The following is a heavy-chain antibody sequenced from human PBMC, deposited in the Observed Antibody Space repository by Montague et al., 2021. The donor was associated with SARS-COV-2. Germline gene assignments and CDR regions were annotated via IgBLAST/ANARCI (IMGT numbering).Heavy chain of an antibody. CDR1: IASISSGSYY. J-gene: IGHJ5*02. V-gene: IGHV4-61*02. D-gene: IGHD6-13*01. Sequence: TLSLTCTVPIASISSGSYYWSWIRQPAGKGLEWIGRIYTSGSTNYNPSVKSRVSISVDTSKYQFSLKLSSVTAADTALYYCAREGYSYSWNGLHWFDPWGQGTLVTVPS. CDR2: IYTSGST. CDR3: AREGYSYSWNGLHWFDP.